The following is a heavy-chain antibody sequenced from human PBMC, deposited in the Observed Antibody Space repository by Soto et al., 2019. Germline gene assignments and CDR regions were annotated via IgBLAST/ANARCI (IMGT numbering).Heavy chain of an antibody. CDR2: IERDDDDK. J-gene: IGHJ6*02. D-gene: IGHD1-20*01. Sequence: GPTLVNPTETLTLTCTFSGFSLTSPGMCVSWIRQPPGKALEWLALIERDDDDKYYSTSLKTRLTISKDTRKNQVVLTMANMDPAGTGTYYCARSIRGPRRFNGMDVWGQGT. V-gene: IGHV2-70*13. CDR3: ARSIRGPRRFNGMDV. CDR1: GFSLTSPGMC.